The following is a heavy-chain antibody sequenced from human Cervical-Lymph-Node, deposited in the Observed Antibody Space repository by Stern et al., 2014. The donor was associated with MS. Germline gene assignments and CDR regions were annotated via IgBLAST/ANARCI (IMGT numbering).Heavy chain of an antibody. CDR3: AALVRGSYFY. D-gene: IGHD1-26*01. CDR1: GYSFTLYW. Sequence: VQLVESGAEMKKPGESLKIYCKGSGYSFTLYWIGWVRQMPGKGLEWMGIISPVDSDTRYSPSFQVQVTISADKSISTAYLQWSSLKASDTAMYYCAALVRGSYFYWVQGTLVTVSS. CDR2: ISPVDSDT. J-gene: IGHJ4*02. V-gene: IGHV5-51*01.